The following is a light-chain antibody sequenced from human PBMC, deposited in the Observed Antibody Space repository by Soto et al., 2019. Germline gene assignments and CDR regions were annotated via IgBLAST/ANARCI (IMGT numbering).Light chain of an antibody. V-gene: IGKV3-20*01. CDR2: GAS. CDR3: QHYGSSWT. Sequence: EIVLTQSPGTLSLSLGERATLSCRASQSVSSSYLAWYQQKPGQAPRLLIYGASSRATGIPDRFSGSGSGTDFTLTISRLEPEDFAVYYCQHYGSSWTFGQGTKVEIK. J-gene: IGKJ1*01. CDR1: QSVSSSY.